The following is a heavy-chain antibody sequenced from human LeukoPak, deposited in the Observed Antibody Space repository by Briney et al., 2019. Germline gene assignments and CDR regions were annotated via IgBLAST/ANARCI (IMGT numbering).Heavy chain of an antibody. V-gene: IGHV1-24*01. CDR3: ATLGSDGSGSYYNENWFDP. D-gene: IGHD3-10*01. CDR2: FDLEDGET. J-gene: IGHJ5*02. Sequence: ASVKVSCKVSGYTLTELCIHWGRRAPGKGLERMGGFDLEDGETIYAQRFQGRVTMTKDTSTDTAFMELSSLRSEDTAVFYCATLGSDGSGSYYNENWFDPWGQGTLVTVSS. CDR1: GYTLTELC.